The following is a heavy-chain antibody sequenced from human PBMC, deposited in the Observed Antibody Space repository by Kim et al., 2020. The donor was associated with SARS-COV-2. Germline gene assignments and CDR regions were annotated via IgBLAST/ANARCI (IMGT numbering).Heavy chain of an antibody. V-gene: IGHV4-61*02. CDR2: IYTSGST. J-gene: IGHJ5*02. D-gene: IGHD6-6*01. Sequence: SETLSLTCTVSGGSISSGSYYWSWIRQPAGKGLEWIGRIYTSGSTNYNPSLKSRVTISVDTSKNQFSLKLSSVTAADTAVYYCAGAQYGAARQSGFDPWGQRTLLTVSS. CDR3: AGAQYGAARQSGFDP. CDR1: GGSISSGSYY.